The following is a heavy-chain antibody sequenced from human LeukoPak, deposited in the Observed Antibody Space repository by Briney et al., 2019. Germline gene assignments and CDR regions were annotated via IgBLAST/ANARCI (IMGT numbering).Heavy chain of an antibody. CDR1: GGSFSGYY. V-gene: IGHV4-34*01. CDR3: ARTSHYYDNSGYRY. J-gene: IGHJ4*02. CDR2: INHSGST. Sequence: PSETLSLTCAVYGGSFSGYYWSWIRQPPGKGLEWIGEINHSGSTNYNPSLKSRVTISVDTSKNQFSLKLSSVTAADTAVYYCARTSHYYDNSGYRYWGQGTLVTVSS. D-gene: IGHD3-22*01.